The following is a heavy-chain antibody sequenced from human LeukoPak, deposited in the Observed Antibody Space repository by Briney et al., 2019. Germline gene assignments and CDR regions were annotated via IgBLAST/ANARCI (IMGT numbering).Heavy chain of an antibody. V-gene: IGHV3-74*01. CDR2: INSDESST. Sequence: GGSLRLSCAASGFTFSSYSMHWVRQAPGKGLVWVSRINSDESSTSYADSVKGRFTISRDNAKNTLYLQMNSLRAEDTAVYYCAREGSGWYYFDYWGQGTLVTVSS. D-gene: IGHD6-19*01. J-gene: IGHJ4*02. CDR1: GFTFSSYS. CDR3: AREGSGWYYFDY.